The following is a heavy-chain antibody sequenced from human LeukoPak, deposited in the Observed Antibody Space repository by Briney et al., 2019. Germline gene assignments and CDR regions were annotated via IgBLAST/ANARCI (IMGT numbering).Heavy chain of an antibody. J-gene: IGHJ4*02. CDR2: IYQSGST. CDR3: ARDLELERNRWNYFES. V-gene: IGHV4-4*02. Sequence: PSGTLSLTCAVSGGSISSSNWWSWVRQPPGKGLEWIGEIYQSGSTNYNPSLKSRVTISVDKSKNQFSLSLISVTAADTAVYYCARDLELERNRWNYFESWGQGTLVTVSS. CDR1: GGSISSSNW. D-gene: IGHD1-1*01.